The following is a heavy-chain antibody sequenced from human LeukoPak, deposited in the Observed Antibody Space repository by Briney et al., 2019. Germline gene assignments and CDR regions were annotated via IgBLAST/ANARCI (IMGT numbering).Heavy chain of an antibody. D-gene: IGHD3-10*01. CDR3: AREIRYYYGSGSYQMGIPWAYYYYYMDV. J-gene: IGHJ6*03. CDR2: SYYSGST. V-gene: IGHV4-59*01. Sequence: SETLSLTCTVSGGSLSSYHWSWLRQPPGKGLEWIGHSYYSGSTNYNPSLKSRVTISVDTSKNQFSLTLSSVTAADTAVYYCAREIRYYYGSGSYQMGIPWAYYYYYMDVWGKGTTVTISS. CDR1: GGSLSSYH.